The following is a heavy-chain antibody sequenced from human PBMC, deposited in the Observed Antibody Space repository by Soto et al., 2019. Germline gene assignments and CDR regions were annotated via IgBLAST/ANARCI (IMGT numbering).Heavy chain of an antibody. Sequence: EVQLLESGGGLVQPGGSLSLSCAASGFTFSSYAMSWVRQAPGKGLEWVSAISGSGGSTYYADSVKGRFTISRDNSKNTLYLQMNSLRAEDTAVYYCAKLAGSGSYSGYYYYMDVWGIGTTVTVSS. CDR3: AKLAGSGSYSGYYYYMDV. J-gene: IGHJ6*03. D-gene: IGHD3-10*01. CDR2: ISGSGGST. CDR1: GFTFSSYA. V-gene: IGHV3-23*01.